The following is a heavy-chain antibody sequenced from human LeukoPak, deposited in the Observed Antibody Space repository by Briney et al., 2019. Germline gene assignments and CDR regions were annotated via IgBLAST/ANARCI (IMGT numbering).Heavy chain of an antibody. Sequence: ASVKVSCKASGYTFTSYGISWVRQAPGQGLEWMGWISAYNGNTNYAQKFQGRVTMTRDTSISTAYMELSRLRSDDTAVYYCARRASSSWYRGAFDIWGQGTMVTVSS. CDR1: GYTFTSYG. V-gene: IGHV1-18*01. J-gene: IGHJ3*02. CDR2: ISAYNGNT. CDR3: ARRASSSWYRGAFDI. D-gene: IGHD6-13*01.